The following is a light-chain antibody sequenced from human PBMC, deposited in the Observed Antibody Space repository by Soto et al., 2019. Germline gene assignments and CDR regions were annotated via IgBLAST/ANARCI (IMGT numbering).Light chain of an antibody. CDR1: QSISSW. V-gene: IGKV1-5*03. CDR2: KAS. Sequence: DIQMTPSPSTLSASVVYRFTITFRASQSISSWLAWYQQKPGKAPKLLIYKASSLESGVPSRFSGSGSGTEFTLTISSLQPDDFATYYCKQYNSYWTCGQGTKGDIK. CDR3: KQYNSYWT. J-gene: IGKJ1*01.